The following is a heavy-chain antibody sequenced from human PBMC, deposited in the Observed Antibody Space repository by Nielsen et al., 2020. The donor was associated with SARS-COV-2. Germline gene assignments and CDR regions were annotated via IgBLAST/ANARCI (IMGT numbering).Heavy chain of an antibody. CDR2: INAGGSQK. V-gene: IGHV3-7*03. CDR1: GFILSSYW. Sequence: GESLKISCSASGFILSSYWMSWVRQAPGKGLEWVATINAGGSQKFHVDSVRGRFTISRDVTENSLYLQMSNLRAEDTAIYYCTRDLHDYWGQGTLVTVSS. J-gene: IGHJ4*02. CDR3: TRDLHDY.